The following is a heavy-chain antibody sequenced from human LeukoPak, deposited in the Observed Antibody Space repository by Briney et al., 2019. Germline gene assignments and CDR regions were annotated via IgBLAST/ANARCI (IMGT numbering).Heavy chain of an antibody. V-gene: IGHV3-7*01. D-gene: IGHD1-26*01. CDR1: GFTFSSYW. CDR3: ARGGTSRGIDY. CDR2: IKQDGSEK. Sequence: GGSLRLSCAASGFTFSSYWLSWVRQAPGEGLEWVANIKQDGSEKYYVDSVKGRFTISRDNAKNSLYLQMNSLRAEDTAVYYCARGGTSRGIDYWGQGTLVTVSS. J-gene: IGHJ4*02.